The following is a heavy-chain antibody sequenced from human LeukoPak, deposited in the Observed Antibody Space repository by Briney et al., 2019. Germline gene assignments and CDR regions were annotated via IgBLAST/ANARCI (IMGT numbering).Heavy chain of an antibody. CDR2: ISYDGSNK. CDR1: GFTFSNYG. V-gene: IGHV3-30*18. Sequence: GGSLRLSCAASGFTFSNYGMHWVRQAPGKRLEWVAVISYDGSNKYYADSVKGRFTISRDNSKNTLYLQMNSPRAEDTAVYYCAKVRVGATIDDWGQGTLVTVSS. J-gene: IGHJ4*02. CDR3: AKVRVGATIDD. D-gene: IGHD1-26*01.